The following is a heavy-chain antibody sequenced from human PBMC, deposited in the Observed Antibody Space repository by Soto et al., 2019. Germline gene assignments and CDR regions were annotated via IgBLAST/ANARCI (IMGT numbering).Heavy chain of an antibody. CDR2: ISCDGDTT. V-gene: IGHV3-43*01. CDR3: AKDIRPSGWYGMDV. CDR1: GFTFDDYM. D-gene: IGHD6-19*01. Sequence: EVQLVESGGVVVQSGGSLRLSCAVSGFTFDDYMMHWVRQVPGKGLEWVSLISCDGDTTSYSDSVKGRFTISRDNSKDSLYLQMNSLRTEDTALYYCAKDIRPSGWYGMDVWGQGTTVNVSS. J-gene: IGHJ6*02.